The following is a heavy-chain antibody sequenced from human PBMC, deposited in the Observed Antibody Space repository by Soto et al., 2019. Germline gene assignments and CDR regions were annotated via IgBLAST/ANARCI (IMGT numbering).Heavy chain of an antibody. Sequence: PGGSLRLSCAASGFTFSSYGMHWVRQAPGKGLEWVAVISYDGSNKYYADSVKGRFTISRDNSKNTLYLEMNSLRVEDTAVYYCARTYYGSGSYYDELDYWGQGTLVTVSS. CDR3: ARTYYGSGSYYDELDY. CDR2: ISYDGSNK. D-gene: IGHD3-10*01. CDR1: GFTFSSYG. J-gene: IGHJ4*02. V-gene: IGHV3-30*03.